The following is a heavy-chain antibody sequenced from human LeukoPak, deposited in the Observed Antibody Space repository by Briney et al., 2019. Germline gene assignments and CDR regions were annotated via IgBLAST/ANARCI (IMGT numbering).Heavy chain of an antibody. D-gene: IGHD3-22*01. CDR2: INPNSGGT. Sequence: ASVKVSCKASGYTFTGYYIHWVRQAPGQGLEWMGWINPNSGGTNYARKFQGRVTMTRDTSISTAYMELSRLRSDDTAVYYCARGSFDYYDMRGGYWGQGTLVTVSS. CDR1: GYTFTGYY. CDR3: ARGSFDYYDMRGGY. V-gene: IGHV1-2*02. J-gene: IGHJ4*02.